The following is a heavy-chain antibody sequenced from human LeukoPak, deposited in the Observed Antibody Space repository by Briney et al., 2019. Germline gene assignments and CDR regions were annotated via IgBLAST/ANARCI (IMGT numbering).Heavy chain of an antibody. J-gene: IGHJ5*02. Sequence: SVTVSCKTSGGTFTSYAITWVRQARGQGLEWLGKIIPISGTTNYAQKFQGRVTFTADESTSTAYMELSSLRSEDTALYYCARELRLGGNWFDPWGQGTLVTVSS. D-gene: IGHD1-26*01. CDR3: ARELRLGGNWFDP. CDR1: GGTFTSYA. V-gene: IGHV1-69*13. CDR2: IIPISGTT.